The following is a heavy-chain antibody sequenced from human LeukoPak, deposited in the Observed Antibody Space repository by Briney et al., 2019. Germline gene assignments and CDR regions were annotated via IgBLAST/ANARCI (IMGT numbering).Heavy chain of an antibody. CDR1: GGTFTSYA. V-gene: IGHV1-69*13. CDR3: ARGTVVTSYYYGMDV. D-gene: IGHD4-23*01. CDR2: IIPIFGTA. J-gene: IGHJ6*02. Sequence: SVKVSCKASGGTFTSYAISWVRQAPGQGLEWMGGIIPIFGTANYAQKFQGRGTITADESTSTAYMELSSLRSEDTAVYYCARGTVVTSYYYGMDVWGQGTTVTVSS.